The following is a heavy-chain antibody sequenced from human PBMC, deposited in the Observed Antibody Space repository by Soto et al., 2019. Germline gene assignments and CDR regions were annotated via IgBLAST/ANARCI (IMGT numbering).Heavy chain of an antibody. J-gene: IGHJ5*02. CDR3: DRDRAHLGWFDT. CDR1: GGSISSGDYY. V-gene: IGHV4-30-4*01. D-gene: IGHD3-16*01. CDR2: IYYSGST. Sequence: SETLSLTCTVSGGSISSGDYYWSWIRQPPGKGLEWIGYIYYSGSTYYNPSLKSRVTISVDTSKNQFSLKLSSVTAADTAVYYCDRDRAHLGWFDTWGQGTLVTVSS.